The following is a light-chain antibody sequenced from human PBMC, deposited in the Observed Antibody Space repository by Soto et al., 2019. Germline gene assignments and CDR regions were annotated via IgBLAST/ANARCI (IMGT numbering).Light chain of an antibody. CDR3: QQYSDYPPT. CDR1: DDVTKY. J-gene: IGKJ2*01. V-gene: IGKV1-16*02. Sequence: DIQMTQSPSSLSASVGDRITITCRASDDVTKYVAWFQQRPGKPPKSLIYTATNLHRGVSSNFRGSGYGTEFSLTISGLQPEDFAVYFCQQYSDYPPTFGQGTKVE. CDR2: TAT.